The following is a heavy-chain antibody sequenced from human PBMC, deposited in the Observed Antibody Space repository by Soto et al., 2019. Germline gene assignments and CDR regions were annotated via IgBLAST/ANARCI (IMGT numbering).Heavy chain of an antibody. V-gene: IGHV4-59*01. D-gene: IGHD2-15*01. Sequence: PSETLSLTCAVSDGSISNYYWSWIRQPPGKGLEWIGYIYYSGSTNYNPSLKSRVTISVDTSKNQFSLKLSFVSAADTAVYYCARVLGGSLGFFDYWGQGTLVTVSS. J-gene: IGHJ4*02. CDR2: IYYSGST. CDR1: DGSISNYY. CDR3: ARVLGGSLGFFDY.